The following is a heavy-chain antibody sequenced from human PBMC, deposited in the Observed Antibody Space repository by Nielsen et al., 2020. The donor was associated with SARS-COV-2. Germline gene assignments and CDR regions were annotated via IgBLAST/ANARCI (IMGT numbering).Heavy chain of an antibody. V-gene: IGHV3-9*01. D-gene: IGHD1-26*01. CDR2: ISWNSGSI. CDR1: GFTFDDYA. J-gene: IGHJ4*02. Sequence: SLKISCAASGFTFDDYAMHWVRQAPGKGLEWVSGISWNSGSIGYADSVKGRFTISRDNAKNSLYLQMNSLRAEDTALYYCAKDPLRYRSYFDYWGQGTLVTVSS. CDR3: AKDPLRYRSYFDY.